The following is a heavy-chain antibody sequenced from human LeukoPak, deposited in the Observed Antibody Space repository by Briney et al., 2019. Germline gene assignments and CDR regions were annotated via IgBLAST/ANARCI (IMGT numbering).Heavy chain of an antibody. V-gene: IGHV1-69*13. J-gene: IGHJ4*02. CDR1: GGTFSSYA. CDR3: ARFPDCGGDCYYFDY. D-gene: IGHD2-21*02. Sequence: ASVKASCKASGGTFSSYAISWVRQAPGQGLEWMGGIIPIFGTANYAQKFQGRVTITADESTSTAYMELSSLRSEDTAVYYCARFPDCGGDCYYFDYWGQGTLVTVSS. CDR2: IIPIFGTA.